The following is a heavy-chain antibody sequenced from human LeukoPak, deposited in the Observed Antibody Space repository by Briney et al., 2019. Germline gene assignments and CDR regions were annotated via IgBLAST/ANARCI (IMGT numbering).Heavy chain of an antibody. D-gene: IGHD4-23*01. Sequence: GGSLRLSCAASGFTFSDYYMSWVRQAPGKGLVWVSRIASDGSSTTYADSVKGRFSISRDNAKNTLYLQMNSLRVEDTAVYYCARGRPHGNDYWGQGTLVTVSS. J-gene: IGHJ4*02. CDR2: IASDGSST. CDR3: ARGRPHGNDY. V-gene: IGHV3-74*01. CDR1: GFTFSDYY.